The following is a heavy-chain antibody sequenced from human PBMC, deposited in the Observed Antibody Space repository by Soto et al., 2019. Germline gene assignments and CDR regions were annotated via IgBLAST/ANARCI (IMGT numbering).Heavy chain of an antibody. CDR3: ARERPDGSRLDP. D-gene: IGHD6-13*01. Sequence: QVQLQESGPGLVKPSQTLSLTCTVSGGSISSGDYYWSWIRQPPGKGLEWIGYIYYSGSNYYNPYLKSRVTMSVDKSKNQFCLKLSSVTAADTAVYYCARERPDGSRLDPWGQGTLVTVSS. CDR1: GGSISSGDYY. V-gene: IGHV4-30-4*01. CDR2: IYYSGSN. J-gene: IGHJ5*02.